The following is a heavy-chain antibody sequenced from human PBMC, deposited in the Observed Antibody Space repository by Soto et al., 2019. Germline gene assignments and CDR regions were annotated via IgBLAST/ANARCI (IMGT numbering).Heavy chain of an antibody. J-gene: IGHJ4*02. D-gene: IGHD1-26*01. V-gene: IGHV3-23*01. Sequence: EVKLLESGGGLVQPGGSLRLSCAASGFIFTIDAMTWVRQAPGKGLEWVSSISGSGGTTYYADSVKGRFTISRDNSSNTLYVQMNDRRADDTAIYYCAKGANEPIDSWGQGTLVTVSS. CDR1: GFIFTIDA. CDR2: ISGSGGTT. CDR3: AKGANEPIDS.